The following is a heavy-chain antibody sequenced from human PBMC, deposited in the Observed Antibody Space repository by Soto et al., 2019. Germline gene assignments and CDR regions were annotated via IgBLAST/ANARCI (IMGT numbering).Heavy chain of an antibody. CDR2: IYYSGST. CDR1: GGSISSSSYY. J-gene: IGHJ5*02. V-gene: IGHV4-39*01. Sequence: PSETLSLTCIVSGGSISSSSYYWGWIRQPPGKGLEWIGSIYYSGSTYYNPSLKSRVTISVDTSKNQFSLKLSSVTAADTAVYYCARHKDDILTGYPNWFDPWGQGTLVTVSS. D-gene: IGHD3-9*01. CDR3: ARHKDDILTGYPNWFDP.